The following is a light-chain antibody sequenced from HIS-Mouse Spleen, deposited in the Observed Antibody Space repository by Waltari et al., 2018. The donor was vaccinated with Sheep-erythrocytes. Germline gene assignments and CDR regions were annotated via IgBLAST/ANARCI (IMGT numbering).Light chain of an antibody. J-gene: IGKJ1*01. V-gene: IGKV1D-13*01. CDR3: QQFNNYPRT. CDR2: DAS. CDR1: QGIISA. Sequence: AIQLTQSPSSLSASVGDRVTITCRASQGIISALAWYQQKPGKAPKLLIYDASSLESGVPSRFSGSGSGTEFTLTISSLQPEDFATYYCQQFNNYPRTFGQGTKVEIK.